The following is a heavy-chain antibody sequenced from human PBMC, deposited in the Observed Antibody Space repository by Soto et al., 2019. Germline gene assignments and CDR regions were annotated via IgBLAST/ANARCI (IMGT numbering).Heavy chain of an antibody. V-gene: IGHV3-30*18. CDR1: GFTFSSYG. CDR3: AKASSIAARGYGMDV. CDR2: ISYDGSNK. D-gene: IGHD6-6*01. Sequence: QVQLVESGGGVVQPGRSLRLSCAASGFTFSSYGMHWVRQAPGKGLEWVAVISYDGSNKYYADSVKGRFTISRYNSKNTLYLQMNSLRAEDTAVYYCAKASSIAARGYGMDVWGQGTTVTVSS. J-gene: IGHJ6*02.